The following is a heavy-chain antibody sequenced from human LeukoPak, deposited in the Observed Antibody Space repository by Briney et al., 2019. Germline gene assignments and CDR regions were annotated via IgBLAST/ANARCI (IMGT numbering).Heavy chain of an antibody. CDR2: ISAFNDNT. Sequence: ASLKVSCKASGYTFTRYGISWVRQAPGQGLERMGWISAFNDNTNYAQKLQGRVTMTTDTSTSTAYMELRSLRSDDTAVYYCARVPYCSGGSCYFRSHFDYWGQGTLVTVSS. D-gene: IGHD2-15*01. J-gene: IGHJ4*02. CDR1: GYTFTRYG. CDR3: ARVPYCSGGSCYFRSHFDY. V-gene: IGHV1-18*01.